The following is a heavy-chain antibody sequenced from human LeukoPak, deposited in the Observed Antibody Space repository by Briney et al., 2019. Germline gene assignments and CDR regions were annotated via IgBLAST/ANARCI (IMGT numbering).Heavy chain of an antibody. D-gene: IGHD2/OR15-2a*01. CDR3: ARVSFCPRCHFDY. CDR1: GFRISSSW. Sequence: PGGSLRHSCAASGFRISSSWMHWVRQAPGKGLVWVARISPDGSSALSADSVRGRFTISRDNADNTLYLRLNSLRAEDTAVYYCARVSFCPRCHFDYWGQGTLVTVSS. V-gene: IGHV3-74*03. J-gene: IGHJ4*02. CDR2: ISPDGSSA.